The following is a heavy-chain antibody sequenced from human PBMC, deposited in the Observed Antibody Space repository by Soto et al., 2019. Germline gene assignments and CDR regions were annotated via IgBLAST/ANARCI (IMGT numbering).Heavy chain of an antibody. D-gene: IGHD4-4*01. CDR3: ARHVASTVTTSDWFDP. CDR1: GFTFSSHA. CDR2: ISYDGSTK. V-gene: IGHV3-30-3*01. J-gene: IGHJ5*02. Sequence: QGHLVESGGGVVQPGRSLRLSCAASGFTFSSHAMHWVRQAPGKGLEWVAIISYDGSTKYYGDSVKGRFTISRDNSKNTLYLQMSSLRADDTAVYFCARHVASTVTTSDWFDPWGQGTLVTVSS.